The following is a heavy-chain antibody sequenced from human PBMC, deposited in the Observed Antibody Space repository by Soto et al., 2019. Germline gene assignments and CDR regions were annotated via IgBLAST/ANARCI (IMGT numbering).Heavy chain of an antibody. Sequence: EVQLLESGGGLVQPGGSLRLSCAASGFTFSSYAMSWVRQAPGKGLEWVSAISGSGGSTYYADSVKGRFTISRDNSKNTLYLQMNSLRAEDTAIYYCAKTVVADSSGYYYDRSLDWYFDLWGRGTLVTVSS. J-gene: IGHJ2*01. D-gene: IGHD3-22*01. CDR2: ISGSGGST. CDR1: GFTFSSYA. V-gene: IGHV3-23*01. CDR3: AKTVVADSSGYYYDRSLDWYFDL.